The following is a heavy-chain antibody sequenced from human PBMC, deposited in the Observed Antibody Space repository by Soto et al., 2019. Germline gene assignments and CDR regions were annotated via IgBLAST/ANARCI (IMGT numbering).Heavy chain of an antibody. V-gene: IGHV4-34*01. CDR2: INHSGST. CDR1: GGSFSGYY. D-gene: IGHD5-18*01. J-gene: IGHJ4*02. CDR3: AREGYSYTRSLDY. Sequence: SETLSLTCAVYGGSFSGYYWSWIRQPPGKGLEWIGEINHSGSTNYNPSLKSRVTISVDTSKNQFSLKLSSVTAADTAVYYCAREGYSYTRSLDYWGQGTLVTVSS.